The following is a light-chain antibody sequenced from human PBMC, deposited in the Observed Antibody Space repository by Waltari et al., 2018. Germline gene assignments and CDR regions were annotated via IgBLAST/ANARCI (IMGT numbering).Light chain of an antibody. Sequence: QSALTQPPSASGSPGQSVTISCTGTSSAVGGYNYFSLYQQHPGKAPKVMIFEVSKRPSGVPDRFSGSKSGNTASLTVSGLQAEDEADYFCSSYAGSDNPNVVFGGGTKLIVL. V-gene: IGLV2-8*01. CDR3: SSYAGSDNPNVV. CDR1: SSAVGGYNY. J-gene: IGLJ2*01. CDR2: EVS.